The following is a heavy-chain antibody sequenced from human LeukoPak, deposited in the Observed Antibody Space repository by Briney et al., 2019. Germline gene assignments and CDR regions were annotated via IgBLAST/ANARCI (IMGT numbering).Heavy chain of an antibody. CDR2: ISWNSGSI. V-gene: IGHV3-9*01. J-gene: IGHJ5*02. CDR1: GFTFDDYA. CDR3: ARDGSRNDILTGSPGRNWFDP. Sequence: PGRSLRLSCAASGFTFDDYAMHWVRQAPGKGLEWVSGISWNSGSIGYADSVKGRFTISRDNAKNSLYLQMNSLRSEDTAVYYCARDGSRNDILTGSPGRNWFDPWGQGTLVTVSS. D-gene: IGHD3-9*01.